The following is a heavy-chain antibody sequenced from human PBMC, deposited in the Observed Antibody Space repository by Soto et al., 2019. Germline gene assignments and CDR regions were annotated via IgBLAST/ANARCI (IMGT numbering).Heavy chain of an antibody. J-gene: IGHJ3*01. V-gene: IGHV3-53*01. Sequence: DVQLVESGGGLIQPGASLSLSCAAFGLTVSGKKYVAWVRQAPGKGQEWVSALYDVDGSFYADSVKGRFTTSSDSSKTTVYLQMNGLRPDDTAVYYCASWHEREHAYDVWGQGTTVTVSS. CDR2: LYDVDGS. D-gene: IGHD1-1*01. CDR3: ASWHEREHAYDV. CDR1: GLTVSGKKY.